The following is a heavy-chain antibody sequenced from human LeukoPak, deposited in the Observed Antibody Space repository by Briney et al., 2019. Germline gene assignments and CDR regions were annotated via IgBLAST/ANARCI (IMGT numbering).Heavy chain of an antibody. CDR2: ISYDGSNK. CDR1: GFTFSSYA. CDR3: ARDVIAAAGNWFDP. D-gene: IGHD6-13*01. Sequence: GGSLRLSCAASGFTFSSYAMHWVRQAPGKGLEWVAVISYDGSNKYYADSVKGRSTISRDNSKNTLYLQMNSLRAEDTAAYSCARDVIAAAGNWFDPWGQGTLVTVSS. V-gene: IGHV3-30-3*01. J-gene: IGHJ5*02.